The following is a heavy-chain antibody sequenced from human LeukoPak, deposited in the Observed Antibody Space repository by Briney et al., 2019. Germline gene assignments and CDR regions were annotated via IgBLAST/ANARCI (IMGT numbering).Heavy chain of an antibody. CDR3: AKVGGDERETYYYYYYGMDV. J-gene: IGHJ6*02. Sequence: GGSLRLSCAASGFTFSNYAMSWVRQAPGKGLEWVSAISGSGGSTYYADSVKGRFTISRDNSKNTLYLQMNSLRAEDTAVYYCAKVGGDERETYYYYYYGMDVWGQGTTVTVSS. CDR2: ISGSGGST. V-gene: IGHV3-23*01. CDR1: GFTFSNYA. D-gene: IGHD2-21*02.